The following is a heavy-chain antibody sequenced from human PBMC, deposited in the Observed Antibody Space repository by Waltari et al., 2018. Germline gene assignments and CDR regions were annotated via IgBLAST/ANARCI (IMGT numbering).Heavy chain of an antibody. CDR2: IYHSGST. D-gene: IGHD3-16*01. J-gene: IGHJ5*02. CDR3: ARGGDWFDP. CDR1: GYSISSGYY. Sequence: QVQLQESGPGLVKTSETLALTCTVPGYSISSGYYRGWIRPPPGKGLEWIGSIYHSGSTYYNPSLKSRVTISVDTSKNQFSLKLSSVTAADTAVYSCARGGDWFDPWGQGTLVTVSS. V-gene: IGHV4-38-2*02.